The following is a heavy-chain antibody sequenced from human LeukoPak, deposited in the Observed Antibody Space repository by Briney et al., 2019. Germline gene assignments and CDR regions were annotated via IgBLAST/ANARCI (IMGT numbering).Heavy chain of an antibody. V-gene: IGHV4-34*01. CDR3: ARKGEVDSYWYFDR. CDR1: GGSFSGYY. Sequence: PSETLSLTCAVYGGSFSGYYWSWIRQPPGKGLEWIGEINHSGSTNYNPSLKSRVTISVDTSKNQFSLKLSSVTAADTAVYYCARKGEVDSYWYFDRWGRGTLVTVSS. J-gene: IGHJ2*01. CDR2: INHSGST. D-gene: IGHD3/OR15-3a*01.